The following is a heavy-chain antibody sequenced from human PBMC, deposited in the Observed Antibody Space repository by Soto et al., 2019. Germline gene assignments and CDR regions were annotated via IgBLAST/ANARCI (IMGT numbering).Heavy chain of an antibody. CDR3: AREVSSGWHGLNWFDP. CDR1: GFTFSSYS. Sequence: EVQLVESGGGLVQPGGSLRLSCAASGFTFSSYSMNWVRQAPGKGLEWVSYISSSSSTIYYADSVKGRFTISRDNAKNSLYLQMNSLRAEDTAVYYCAREVSSGWHGLNWFDPWGQGTLVTVSS. V-gene: IGHV3-48*01. J-gene: IGHJ5*02. D-gene: IGHD6-19*01. CDR2: ISSSSSTI.